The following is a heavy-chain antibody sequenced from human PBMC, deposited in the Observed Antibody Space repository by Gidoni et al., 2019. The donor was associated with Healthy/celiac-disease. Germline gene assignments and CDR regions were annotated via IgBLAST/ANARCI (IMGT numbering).Heavy chain of an antibody. J-gene: IGHJ5*02. CDR3: ARDLSGYDSSGYYYIGWFDP. D-gene: IGHD3-22*01. V-gene: IGHV4-61*01. CDR2: SYYSGST. CDR1: GCSVSSGSYY. Sequence: QVQLQESGPGRVMPSETLSLTCTVSGCSVSSGSYYLSWIRQPPGKGLEWIGYSYYSGSTNYNPSLKSRVTISVDTSKNQFSLKLSSVTAADTAVYYCARDLSGYDSSGYYYIGWFDPWGQGTLVTVSS.